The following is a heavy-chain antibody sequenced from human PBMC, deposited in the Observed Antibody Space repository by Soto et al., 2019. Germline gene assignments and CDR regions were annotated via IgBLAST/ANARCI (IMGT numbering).Heavy chain of an antibody. J-gene: IGHJ4*01. D-gene: IGHD3-10*01. CDR1: GFDFDNFE. CDR2: IHGGGTV. CDR3: ARDSGYGSGASVNHYLDY. Sequence: GGSLRLSCVASGFDFDNFEMNWVRQAPGRGPEWLSYIHGGGTVYYADSVKGRFTMSRDNAKNSLYLQMDSLRAEDTAVYYCARDSGYGSGASVNHYLDYWGHGTLVTVSS. V-gene: IGHV3-48*03.